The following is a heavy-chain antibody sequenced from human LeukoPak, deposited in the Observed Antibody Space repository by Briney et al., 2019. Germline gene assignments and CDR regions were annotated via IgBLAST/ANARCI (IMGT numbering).Heavy chain of an antibody. D-gene: IGHD2-2*01. CDR2: INHSGST. J-gene: IGHJ4*02. CDR3: ARREYCSSTSCYAGLGY. CDR1: GGSISSSSYY. V-gene: IGHV4-39*07. Sequence: SETLSLTCTVSGGSISSSSYYWGWIRQPPGKGLEWIGEINHSGSTNYNPSLKSRVTISVDTSKNQFSLKLSSVTAADTAVYYCARREYCSSTSCYAGLGYWGQGTLVTVSS.